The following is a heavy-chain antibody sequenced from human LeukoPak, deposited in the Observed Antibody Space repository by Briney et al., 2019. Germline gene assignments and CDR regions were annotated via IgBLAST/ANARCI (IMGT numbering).Heavy chain of an antibody. Sequence: SETLSLTCAVYGGSFSGYYWNWIRQPPGKGLEWIGEINHSGSTNYNPSLKSRVTISVDTSKNQFSLKLSSVTAADTAVYYCARLVPLFYGDASYYYYYYGMDVWGQGTTVTVSS. CDR1: GGSFSGYY. J-gene: IGHJ6*02. D-gene: IGHD4-17*01. CDR2: INHSGST. CDR3: ARLVPLFYGDASYYYYYYGMDV. V-gene: IGHV4-34*01.